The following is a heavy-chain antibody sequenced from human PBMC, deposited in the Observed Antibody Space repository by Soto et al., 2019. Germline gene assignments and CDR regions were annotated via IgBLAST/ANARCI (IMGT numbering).Heavy chain of an antibody. Sequence: EVHLLESGGDLVQPGGSLRLSCAASGITFSNYVMSWVRQAPGKGLEWVSIIVGSGGSTYYADSVKGRFTISRDNSKNTLYLQMNSLRAEDTAIYYCAESLNEEEAFCSGGSCFAFDYWGQGTLVTVSS. D-gene: IGHD2-15*01. CDR2: IVGSGGST. CDR3: AESLNEEEAFCSGGSCFAFDY. V-gene: IGHV3-23*01. J-gene: IGHJ4*02. CDR1: GITFSNYV.